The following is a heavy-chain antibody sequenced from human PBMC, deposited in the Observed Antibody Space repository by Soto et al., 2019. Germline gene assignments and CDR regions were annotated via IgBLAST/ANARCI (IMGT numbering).Heavy chain of an antibody. CDR2: IIPIFGTA. D-gene: IGHD6-6*01. CDR3: ARDLYRLAARLPYYYYGMDV. Sequence: QVQLVQSGAEVKKPGSSVKVSCKASGGTFSNYAISWVRQAPGQGLEWMGGIIPIFGTAHYAQKFQGRVTITADEXXSTAYMELSSLRSEDTAVYYCARDLYRLAARLPYYYYGMDVWGQGTTVTVSS. V-gene: IGHV1-69*12. J-gene: IGHJ6*02. CDR1: GGTFSNYA.